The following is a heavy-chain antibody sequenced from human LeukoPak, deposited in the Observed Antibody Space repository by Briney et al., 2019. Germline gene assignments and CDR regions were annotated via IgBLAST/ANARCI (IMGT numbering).Heavy chain of an antibody. D-gene: IGHD2-8*01. CDR3: AHVHRYCTNGNCNSAVDY. V-gene: IGHV3-23*01. Sequence: GGSLRLSRSMSGVTLSQYAMSWVRQAPGKGLEWVSTIGGGGGSTDYTDSVKGRFTISRDNSKNTLYLQMNSLGAELTVVDYCAHVHRYCTNGNCNSAVDYWGQGTLVTVSS. CDR1: GVTLSQYA. J-gene: IGHJ4*02. CDR2: IGGGGGST.